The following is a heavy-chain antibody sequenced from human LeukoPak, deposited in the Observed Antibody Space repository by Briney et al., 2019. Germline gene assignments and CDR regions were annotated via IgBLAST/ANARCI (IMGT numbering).Heavy chain of an antibody. CDR2: ISSSSSYI. V-gene: IGHV3-21*01. CDR3: ATGSYGDY. Sequence: PGGSLRLSCAASGFTFSSYSMNWVRQAPGKGLEWVSSISSSSSYIYYADSVKGRFTISRDNAKNSLYLQMNGLRAEDTAVYYCATGSYGDYWGQGTLVTVSS. CDR1: GFTFSSYS. J-gene: IGHJ4*02. D-gene: IGHD5-18*01.